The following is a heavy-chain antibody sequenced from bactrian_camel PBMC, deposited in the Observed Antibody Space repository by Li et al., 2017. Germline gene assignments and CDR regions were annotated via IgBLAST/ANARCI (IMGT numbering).Heavy chain of an antibody. D-gene: IGHD1*01. Sequence: DVQLVESGGGLVQAGGSLTLSCTASGFTVSTYAMTWVRQAPGKGLEWVSSINSRGVTYYADSAKGRFTISRDNAKNTVYLQMNSLKPEDTAMYYCNFQCWRGGVFRNYWGQGTQVTVSS. CDR3: NFQCWRGGVFRNY. CDR2: INSRGVT. J-gene: IGHJ4*01. CDR1: GFTVSTYA. V-gene: IGHV3S40*01.